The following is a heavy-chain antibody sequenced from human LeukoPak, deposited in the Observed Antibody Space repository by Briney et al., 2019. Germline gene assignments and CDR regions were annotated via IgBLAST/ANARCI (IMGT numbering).Heavy chain of an antibody. Sequence: SGTLSLTCTVSGYSISSGYYWGWIRQPPGKGLEWIGYIYHSGSTNYNPSLKSRITISVDTSQNQFSLKLSSVAAADTAVYYCARDGYSGSDALWGQGTLVTVSS. CDR3: ARDGYSGSDAL. V-gene: IGHV4-38-2*02. CDR1: GYSISSGYY. CDR2: IYHSGST. J-gene: IGHJ4*02. D-gene: IGHD5-12*01.